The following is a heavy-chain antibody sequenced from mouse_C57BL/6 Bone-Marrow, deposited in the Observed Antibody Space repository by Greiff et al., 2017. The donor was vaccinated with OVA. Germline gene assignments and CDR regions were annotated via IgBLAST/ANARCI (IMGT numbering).Heavy chain of an antibody. CDR2: ISSGSSTI. D-gene: IGHD1-1*01. Sequence: EVQLQESGGGLVKPGGSLKLSCAASGFTFSDYGMHWVRQAPEKGLEWVAYISSGSSTIYYADTVKGRFTISRDNAKNTLFLQMTSLRSEDTAMYYCARGNYGSSFYYAMDYWGQGTSVTVSS. J-gene: IGHJ4*01. CDR1: GFTFSDYG. CDR3: ARGNYGSSFYYAMDY. V-gene: IGHV5-17*01.